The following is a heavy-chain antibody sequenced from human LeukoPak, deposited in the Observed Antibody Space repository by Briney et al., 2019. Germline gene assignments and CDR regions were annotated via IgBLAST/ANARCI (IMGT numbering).Heavy chain of an antibody. CDR3: ASRGGHIVVVRAAVMGWDYMDV. CDR1: GYTFTGYY. CDR2: INPNSCGT. J-gene: IGHJ6*03. D-gene: IGHD2-2*01. Sequence: AASVKVSCKASGYTFTGYYMHWVPQAPGQGLEWMGWINPNSCGTNYAQKFQGSVTMTRDTSISAAYMELSRLRSDDTAVYYCASRGGHIVVVRAAVMGWDYMDVWGKGTTVTVSS. V-gene: IGHV1-2*02.